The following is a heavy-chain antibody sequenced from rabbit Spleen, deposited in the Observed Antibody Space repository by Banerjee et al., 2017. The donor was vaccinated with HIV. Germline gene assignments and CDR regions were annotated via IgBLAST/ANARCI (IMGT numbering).Heavy chain of an antibody. CDR2: IDPVFGIT. Sequence: HLKESGGGLVQPGGSLKLSCKASGFTLSSYYMNWVRQAPGKGLEWIGYIDPVFGITYYASWVNGRFSISRENAQNTVFLQMTSLTAADTATYFCARSYGSDTNCCGFWGPGTLVTVS. J-gene: IGHJ4*01. V-gene: IGHV1S7*01. D-gene: IGHD5-1*01. CDR3: ARSYGSDTNCCGF. CDR1: GFTLSSYY.